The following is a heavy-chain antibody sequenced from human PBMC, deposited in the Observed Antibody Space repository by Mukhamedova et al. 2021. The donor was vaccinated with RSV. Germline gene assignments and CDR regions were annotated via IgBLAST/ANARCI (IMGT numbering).Heavy chain of an antibody. CDR2: ISYDGSNK. D-gene: IGHD2-2*02. CDR3: ASLPIVVVPAAIRYYYYMDV. Sequence: INAEYMGRQAPGKGLEWVAVISYDGSNKYYADSVKGRFTISRDNSKNTLYLQMNSLRAEDTAVYYCASLPIVVVPAAIRYYYYMDVWGQAT. CDR1: INA. V-gene: IGHV3-30-3*01. J-gene: IGHJ6*03.